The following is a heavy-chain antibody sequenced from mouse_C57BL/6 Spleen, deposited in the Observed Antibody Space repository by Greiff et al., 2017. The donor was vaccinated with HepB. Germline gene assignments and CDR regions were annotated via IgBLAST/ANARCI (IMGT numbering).Heavy chain of an antibody. V-gene: IGHV1-61*01. J-gene: IGHJ4*01. CDR3: ARLPSNWDRAMDY. CDR1: GYTFTSYW. CDR2: IYPSDSET. Sequence: VQLQQPGAELVRPGSSVKLSCKASGYTFTSYWMDWVKQRPGQGLEWIGNIYPSDSETHYNQKFKDKATLTVDKSSSTAYMQLSSLTSEDSAVYYCARLPSNWDRAMDYWGQGTSVTVSS. D-gene: IGHD4-1*01.